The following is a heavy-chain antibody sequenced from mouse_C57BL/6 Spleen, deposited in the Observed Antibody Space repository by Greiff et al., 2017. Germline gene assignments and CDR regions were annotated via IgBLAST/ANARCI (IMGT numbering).Heavy chain of an antibody. V-gene: IGHV1-80*01. J-gene: IGHJ2*01. CDR1: GYAFSSYW. CDR3: ARGGYYGSPYYFDY. CDR2: IYPGDGDT. D-gene: IGHD1-1*01. Sequence: QVQLQQSGAELVKPGASVKISCKASGYAFSSYWMNWVKQRPGKGLEWIGQIYPGDGDTNYTGKFKGKATLTADKSSSTAYMQLSSLTSEDSTVYFCARGGYYGSPYYFDYWGQGTTLTVSS.